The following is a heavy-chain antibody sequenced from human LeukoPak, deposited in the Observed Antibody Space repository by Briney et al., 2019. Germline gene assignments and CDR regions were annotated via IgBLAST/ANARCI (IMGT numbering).Heavy chain of an antibody. CDR3: ATDPATGTTATSLLAP. D-gene: IGHD1-1*01. Sequence: GGSLRLSCAASGFTFSDYSMNWVRQAPGKGLECVSYISSSSGTIFYADSVKGRFTISRDNGKNSLYLQMNSLRADDTAVYYCATDPATGTTATSLLAPWGQGTLVTVSS. J-gene: IGHJ5*02. V-gene: IGHV3-48*01. CDR1: GFTFSDYS. CDR2: ISSSSGTI.